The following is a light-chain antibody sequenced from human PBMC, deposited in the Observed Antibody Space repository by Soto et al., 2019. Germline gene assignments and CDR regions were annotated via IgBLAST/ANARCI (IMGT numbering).Light chain of an antibody. V-gene: IGKV3-11*01. CDR3: QQRSNWPLT. CDR1: QSVRSY. CDR2: HAS. J-gene: IGKJ1*01. Sequence: ESVLTQSPATLSLSPGERSTLSCRAIQSVRSYLAWYEQKPGQAPRLLIYHASNRATGIPARFSGSGSGTDFTLTISSLEPEDFEVYYCQQRSNWPLTFGQGTKVDIK.